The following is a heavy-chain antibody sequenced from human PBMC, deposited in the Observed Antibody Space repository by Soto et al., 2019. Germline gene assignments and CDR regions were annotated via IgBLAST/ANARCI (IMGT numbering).Heavy chain of an antibody. CDR1: GGSISSYY. CDR3: ARVGVRRSFDY. D-gene: IGHD3-16*01. J-gene: IGHJ4*02. CDR2: IYYSGST. Sequence: SETLSLTCTVSGGSISSYYWSWIRQPPGKGLEWIGYIYYSGSTNYNPSLKSRVTISVDTSKNQFSLKLSSVTAADTAVYYCARVGVRRSFDYWGQGTLVTVS. V-gene: IGHV4-59*01.